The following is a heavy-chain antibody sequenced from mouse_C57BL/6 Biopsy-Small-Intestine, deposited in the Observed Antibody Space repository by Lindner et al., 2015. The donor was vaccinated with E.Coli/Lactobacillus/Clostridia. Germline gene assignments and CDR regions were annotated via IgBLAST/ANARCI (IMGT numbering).Heavy chain of an antibody. Sequence: VQLQESGPELVKPGASVKISCKASGNSFTDHNMNWVKQSIGKSLEWIGVINLNSGTTSYNQKFKGKATLTVDQSSSTAYMQLNSLTSEDSAVYYCARSPIYYDYDWFVYWGQGTLVTVSA. J-gene: IGHJ3*01. D-gene: IGHD2-4*01. CDR2: INLNSGTT. CDR3: ARSPIYYDYDWFVY. V-gene: IGHV1-39*01. CDR1: GNSFTDHN.